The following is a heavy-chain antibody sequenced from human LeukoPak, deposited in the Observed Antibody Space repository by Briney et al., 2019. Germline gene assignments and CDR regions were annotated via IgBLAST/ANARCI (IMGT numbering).Heavy chain of an antibody. D-gene: IGHD5-24*01. J-gene: IGHJ4*02. CDR1: GGSISRYY. CDR3: AREDGYNLGYFDY. Sequence: SETLSLTCTVSGGSISRYYWCCIRQPPGKGLEWVGYIYYSGRTNYNPSLKSRVTISVDTSKNQYSLKLSSVTAADTAVYYCAREDGYNLGYFDYWGQGTLVTVSS. V-gene: IGHV4-59*01. CDR2: IYYSGRT.